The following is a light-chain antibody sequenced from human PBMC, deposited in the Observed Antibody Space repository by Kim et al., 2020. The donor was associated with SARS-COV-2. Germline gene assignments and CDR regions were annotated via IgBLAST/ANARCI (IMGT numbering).Light chain of an antibody. J-gene: IGLJ2*01. CDR1: NIGDNS. CDR2: YNS. V-gene: IGLV3-21*01. CDR3: PVWDSTSDPVI. Sequence: SYELTQPPSESVTPGKTARIYCGGDNIGDNSVHWYQKKPGQAPVLVIHYNSDRPSGIPERFSGSHSGHTATLPISGVAAGDEADYYCPVWDSTSDPVIFG.